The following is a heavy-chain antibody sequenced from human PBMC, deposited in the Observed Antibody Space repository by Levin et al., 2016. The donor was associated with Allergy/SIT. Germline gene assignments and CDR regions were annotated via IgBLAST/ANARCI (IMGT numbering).Heavy chain of an antibody. CDR2: INPNSGGT. J-gene: IGHJ6*02. V-gene: IGHV1-2*02. D-gene: IGHD1-26*01. CDR3: VRDGSMDV. CDR1: GYPFANYD. Sequence: ASVKVSCKTSGYPFANYDINWVRRAPGQGPEWMGWINPNSGGTNYAQKYQGRVTMTRDTSTSTAYMEVSRLRSDDTAMYYCVRDGSMDVWGQGTTVIVSS.